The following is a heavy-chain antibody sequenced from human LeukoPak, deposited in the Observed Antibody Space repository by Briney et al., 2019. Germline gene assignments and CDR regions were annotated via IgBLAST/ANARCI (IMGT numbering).Heavy chain of an antibody. J-gene: IGHJ4*02. V-gene: IGHV4-4*02. CDR3: ARGSDFDY. CDR1: GVSISSNLW. Sequence: PSGTLSLTCAVSGVSISSNLWWTWVRQPPGKGLEWIAEIHHSGSINYNPSLKSRVTISVDTSKNQFSLKLSSVTAADTAVYYCARGSDFDYWGQGTLVTVSS. CDR2: IHHSGSI.